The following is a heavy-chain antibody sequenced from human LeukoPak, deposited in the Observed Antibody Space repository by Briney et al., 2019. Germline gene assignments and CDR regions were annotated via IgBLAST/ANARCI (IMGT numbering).Heavy chain of an antibody. CDR3: ARGHASTWYPDF. CDR1: GGSISNYY. D-gene: IGHD6-13*01. CDR2: IYYSGST. Sequence: SETLSLTCTVSGGSISNYYWSWIRQPPGKGLEWVGYIYYSGSTRYNPSLNSRVTISLDTSKNQFSLDLSSVTAADTAVYYCARGHASTWYPDFWGQGILVTVSS. J-gene: IGHJ4*02. V-gene: IGHV4-59*08.